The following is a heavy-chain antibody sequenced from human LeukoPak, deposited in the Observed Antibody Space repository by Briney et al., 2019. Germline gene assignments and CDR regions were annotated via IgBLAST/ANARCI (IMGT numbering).Heavy chain of an antibody. CDR3: ARSMRGMGATTGDFDY. J-gene: IGHJ4*02. CDR2: LSAYNGNT. V-gene: IGHV1-18*01. Sequence: ASVKVSCKASGYTFTSYGISWVRQAPGQGLEWMGWLSAYNGNTNYAQKLQGRVTMTTDTSTSTAYMELRSLRSDDTAVYYCARSMRGMGATTGDFDYWGQGTLVTVSS. CDR1: GYTFTSYG. D-gene: IGHD1-26*01.